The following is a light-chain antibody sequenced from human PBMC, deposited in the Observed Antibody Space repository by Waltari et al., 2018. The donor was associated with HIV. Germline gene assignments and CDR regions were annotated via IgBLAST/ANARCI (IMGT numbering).Light chain of an antibody. J-gene: IGKJ1*01. Sequence: IQMTQSPSSLSASVGDRITISCRASQDIGSYLNWYQHRPGTAPQLLIYVASNLQTGVPSRFRASGSGTEFSLSIDGLQRDDFATYFCQQSYTTPRTFGLGTEVE. CDR2: VAS. V-gene: IGKV1-39*01. CDR1: QDIGSY. CDR3: QQSYTTPRT.